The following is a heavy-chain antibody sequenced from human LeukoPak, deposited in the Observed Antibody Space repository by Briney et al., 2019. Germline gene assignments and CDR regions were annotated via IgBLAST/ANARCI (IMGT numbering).Heavy chain of an antibody. J-gene: IGHJ4*02. CDR1: GGTFSSYA. CDR2: IIPIFGTA. D-gene: IGHD5-12*01. V-gene: IGHV1-69*05. CDR3: ASRGRGYDQPSDY. Sequence: SVKVSCKASGGTFSSYAISWVRQAPGQGLEWMGGIIPIFGTANYAQKFQGRVTITTDESTSTAYMELSSLRSEDTAVYYCASRGRGYDQPSDYWGQGTLVTVSS.